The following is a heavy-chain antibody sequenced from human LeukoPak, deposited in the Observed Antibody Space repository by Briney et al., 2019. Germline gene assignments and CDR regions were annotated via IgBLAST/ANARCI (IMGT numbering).Heavy chain of an antibody. CDR2: IYTSGST. D-gene: IGHD3-22*01. Sequence: PSETLSLTCTVSGGSISSGSYYWSWIRQPAGKGLEWIGRIYTSGSTNYNLSLKSRVTISVDTSKNQFSLKLSSVTAADTAVYYCARDRYNYYDSSGYSDYWGQGTLVTVSS. J-gene: IGHJ4*02. CDR3: ARDRYNYYDSSGYSDY. V-gene: IGHV4-61*02. CDR1: GGSISSGSYY.